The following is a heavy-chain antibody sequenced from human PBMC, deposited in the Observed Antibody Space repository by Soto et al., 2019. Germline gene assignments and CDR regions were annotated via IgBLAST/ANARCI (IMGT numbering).Heavy chain of an antibody. D-gene: IGHD4-4*01. Sequence: ASVKVSCKASGGTFRSNAISWVRQAPGQGLEWMGGIIPIFGTANYAQKFQGRVTITADESTSTAYMELSSLRSEDTAVYYCARGSTRLKYYYYYGMDVWGQGTTVTVSS. CDR2: IIPIFGTA. CDR1: GGTFRSNA. CDR3: ARGSTRLKYYYYYGMDV. V-gene: IGHV1-69*13. J-gene: IGHJ6*02.